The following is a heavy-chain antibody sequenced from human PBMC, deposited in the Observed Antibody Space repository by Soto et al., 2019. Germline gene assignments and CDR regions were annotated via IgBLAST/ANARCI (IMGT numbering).Heavy chain of an antibody. CDR3: ARRPTPIEFEALIDYYYYGLDV. CDR2: SIPIFGTA. V-gene: IGHV1-69*01. D-gene: IGHD3-22*01. CDR1: ACTFSNYP. J-gene: IGHJ6*02. Sequence: CSATACTFSNYPISWGRRVPGQGLEWLGGSIPIFGTANYAQKFQGRVTITADESTSTAYMELSSLRSEDTAVYYCARRPTPIEFEALIDYYYYGLDVWGQGTTVTVSS.